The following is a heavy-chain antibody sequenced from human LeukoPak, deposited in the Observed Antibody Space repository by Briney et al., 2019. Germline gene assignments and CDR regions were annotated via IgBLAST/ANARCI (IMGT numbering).Heavy chain of an antibody. CDR1: GFTFSSYW. Sequence: PGGSLRLSCAASGFTFSSYWMSLVRQAPGKGLEWVANIKQDGSEKYYVDSVKGRFTISRDNAKNSLYLQMNSLRAEDTAVYYCARIGGSRYYYYYGMDVRGQGTTVAVSS. CDR2: IKQDGSEK. CDR3: ARIGGSRYYYYYGMDV. D-gene: IGHD2-15*01. V-gene: IGHV3-7*01. J-gene: IGHJ6*02.